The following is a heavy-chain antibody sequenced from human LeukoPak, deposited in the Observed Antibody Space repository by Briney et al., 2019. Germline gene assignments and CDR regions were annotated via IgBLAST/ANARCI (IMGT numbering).Heavy chain of an antibody. J-gene: IGHJ4*02. CDR1: DDFISSHY. CDR3: ARMVSGGYYSY. D-gene: IGHD3-22*01. CDR2: IYYSGST. Sequence: SETLSLTCTVSDDFISSHYWNWIRQPPGKGLEWIGYIYYSGSTNYNPSLKSRLTMSLDTSKNQFSLKLSSVTAADTAVYYCARMVSGGYYSYWGQGILVTVSS. V-gene: IGHV4-59*11.